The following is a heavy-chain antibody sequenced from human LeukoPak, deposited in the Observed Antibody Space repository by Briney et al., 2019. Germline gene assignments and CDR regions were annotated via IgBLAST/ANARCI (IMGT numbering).Heavy chain of an antibody. CDR2: IRSKAYGGTT. J-gene: IGHJ6*02. D-gene: IGHD2-2*01. CDR1: GFTFGDYA. CDR3: TRLHTDIVVVPAAAYDYYYYYGMDV. Sequence: GRSLRLSCTASGFTFGDYAMSWFRQAPGKGLEWVGFIRSKAYGGTTEYAASVKGRFTISRDDSKSIAYLQMNSLKTEDTAVYYCTRLHTDIVVVPAAAYDYYYYYGMDVWGQGTTVTVSS. V-gene: IGHV3-49*03.